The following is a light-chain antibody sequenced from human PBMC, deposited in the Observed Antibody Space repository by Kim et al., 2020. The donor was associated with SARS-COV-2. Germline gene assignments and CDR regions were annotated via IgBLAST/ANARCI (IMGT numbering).Light chain of an antibody. Sequence: DIQMTQSPSSLSASVGDRVTITCRTSQSISSHLNWYHQKPGRAPKLLIYAASTLQGGVPSRFSGSGSETDFTLTISSLQPEDFGTYFCQQSYITPYTFGQGTKLEI. CDR2: AAS. CDR3: QQSYITPYT. V-gene: IGKV1-39*01. CDR1: QSISSH. J-gene: IGKJ2*01.